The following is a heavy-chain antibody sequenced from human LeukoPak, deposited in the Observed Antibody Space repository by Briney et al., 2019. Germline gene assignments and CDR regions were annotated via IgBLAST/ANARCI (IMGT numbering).Heavy chain of an antibody. CDR2: IKEDGSEK. D-gene: IGHD1-26*01. CDR3: ARDPKEGSYFWGEDY. CDR1: GFIFSTSW. J-gene: IGHJ4*02. Sequence: SGGSLRLSCAGSGFIFSTSWMSWVRQAPGKGLEWVANIKEDGSEKHCVDSVKGRFTISRDNAKNSLYLQMNSLRAEDTAVYYCARDPKEGSYFWGEDYWGQGALVTVSS. V-gene: IGHV3-7*01.